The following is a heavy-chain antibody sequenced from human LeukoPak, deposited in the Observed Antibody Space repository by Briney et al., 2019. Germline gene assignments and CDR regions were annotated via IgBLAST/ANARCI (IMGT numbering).Heavy chain of an antibody. Sequence: GSSVKVSCKASGGTFSSYAISWVRQAPGQGLEWMGRIIPTLGIANYAQKFQGRVTITADKSTSTAYMELSSLRSEDTAVYYCATRIAAAGTALDYWGQGTLVTVSS. CDR2: IIPTLGIA. D-gene: IGHD6-13*01. CDR1: GGTFSSYA. CDR3: ATRIAAAGTALDY. J-gene: IGHJ4*02. V-gene: IGHV1-69*04.